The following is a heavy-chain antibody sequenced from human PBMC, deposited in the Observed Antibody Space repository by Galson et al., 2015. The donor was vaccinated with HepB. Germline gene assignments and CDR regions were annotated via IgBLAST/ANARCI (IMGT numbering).Heavy chain of an antibody. Sequence: SLRLSCAASGFTVSSNYMSWVRQAPGKGLEWVSVIYSGGSTYYADSVKGRFTISRDNSKNTLYLQMNSLRAEDTAVYYCAREEIIVGATVLSLGAFDIWGQGTMVTVSS. V-gene: IGHV3-53*01. D-gene: IGHD1-26*01. CDR3: AREEIIVGATVLSLGAFDI. CDR2: IYSGGST. J-gene: IGHJ3*02. CDR1: GFTVSSNY.